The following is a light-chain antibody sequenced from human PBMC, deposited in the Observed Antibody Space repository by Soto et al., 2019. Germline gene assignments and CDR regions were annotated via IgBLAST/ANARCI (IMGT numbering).Light chain of an antibody. Sequence: EIVLAQSPGTLSLSPGETATLSCRASQSVSTTYLAWYQQKPGQAPRLVIYGASSRATGIPDRFSGSGSGTGFTLTISRLEPEDFAVYYCQQYGSSPQTFGQGTKVDIK. CDR3: QQYGSSPQT. J-gene: IGKJ1*01. CDR2: GAS. CDR1: QSVSTTY. V-gene: IGKV3-20*01.